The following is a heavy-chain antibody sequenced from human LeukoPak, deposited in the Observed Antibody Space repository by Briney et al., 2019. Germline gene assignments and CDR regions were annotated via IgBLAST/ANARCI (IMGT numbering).Heavy chain of an antibody. CDR1: GYTFTSYG. V-gene: IGHV1-18*01. D-gene: IGHD6-13*01. CDR2: ISAYNGNT. J-gene: IGHJ3*02. Sequence: ASVKVSCKASGYTFTSYGISWVRQAPGQGLEWMGWISAYNGNTNYAQKLQGRVTMTTDTSTSTAYMELRSLRSDDTAVYYCARDLDASGIAAFDAFDIWGQGTMVTVSS. CDR3: ARDLDASGIAAFDAFDI.